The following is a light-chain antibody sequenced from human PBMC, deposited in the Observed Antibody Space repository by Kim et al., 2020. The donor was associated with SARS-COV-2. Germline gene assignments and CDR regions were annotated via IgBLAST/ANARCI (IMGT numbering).Light chain of an antibody. V-gene: IGKV3-15*01. J-gene: IGKJ1*01. CDR1: QSVGSN. CDR2: GAS. CDR3: QQYNNWPRT. Sequence: EIVMTQSPATLSVSPGERGTLSCRASQSVGSNLAWYQQKPGQAPRLLIYGASTRATGIPARFSGSGSGTEFTLTIGSLQSEDFAVYYCQQYNNWPRTFSQGTKVDIK.